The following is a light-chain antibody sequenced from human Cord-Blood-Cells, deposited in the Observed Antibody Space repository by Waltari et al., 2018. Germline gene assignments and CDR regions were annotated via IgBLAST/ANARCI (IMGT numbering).Light chain of an antibody. CDR3: NSRDSSGTYV. J-gene: IGLJ1*01. Sequence: SSELTQDPAVSVALGQTARITCQGDSLRSYYASWYQQKPGQAPVLVIYGKNNRPSGIPDRCSGSSSGNTASLTITGAQAEDEADYYCNSRDSSGTYVFGTGTKVTVL. V-gene: IGLV3-19*01. CDR1: SLRSYY. CDR2: GKN.